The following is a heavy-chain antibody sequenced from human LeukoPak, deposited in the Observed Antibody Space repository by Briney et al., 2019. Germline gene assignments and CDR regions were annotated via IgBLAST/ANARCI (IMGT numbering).Heavy chain of an antibody. V-gene: IGHV3-23*01. Sequence: GGSLRLSCAASGFTFSTYAMSWVRQAPGKGLEWVSAISGTGTGGITYFADSVKGRFAISRDISNNTLYLLMNSLRAEDTAVYYCAKSTAAGLGVIDYWGQGTLVTVSS. J-gene: IGHJ4*02. CDR2: ISGTGTGGIT. D-gene: IGHD6-13*01. CDR1: GFTFSTYA. CDR3: AKSTAAGLGVIDY.